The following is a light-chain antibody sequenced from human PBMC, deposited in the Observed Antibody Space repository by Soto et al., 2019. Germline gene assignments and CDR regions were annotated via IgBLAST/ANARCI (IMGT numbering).Light chain of an antibody. J-gene: IGLJ3*02. Sequence: QSALTQPRSVSGSPGQSVTISCTGTSSDVGGYNYVSWYQQHPGKAPKLMIYDVSTRPSGVPDRFSGSKSGNTASLTISGLQAEDEADYYCCSSVGSYTSVFGGGTKLTVL. CDR3: CSSVGSYTSV. CDR1: SSDVGGYNY. CDR2: DVS. V-gene: IGLV2-11*01.